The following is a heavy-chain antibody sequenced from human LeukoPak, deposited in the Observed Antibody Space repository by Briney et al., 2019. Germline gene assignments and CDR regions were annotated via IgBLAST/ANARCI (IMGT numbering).Heavy chain of an antibody. J-gene: IGHJ4*02. Sequence: SETLSLTCTVSGGSISSDYWSWIRQPPGKGLEWLGYIYYRGSTNYNPPLKSRVTISVDTSKNQFSLKLSSVTAADTAVYYCARLSGYSSGHYYSDYWGQGTLVTVSS. CDR1: GGSISSDY. D-gene: IGHD3-22*01. V-gene: IGHV4-59*01. CDR2: IYYRGST. CDR3: ARLSGYSSGHYYSDY.